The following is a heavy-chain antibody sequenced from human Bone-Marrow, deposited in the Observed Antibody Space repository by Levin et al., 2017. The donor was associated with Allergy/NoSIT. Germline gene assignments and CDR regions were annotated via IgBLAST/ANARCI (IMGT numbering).Heavy chain of an antibody. D-gene: IGHD3-3*01. CDR3: ARKGRGFWSGYLRGNWFDP. CDR1: GGSFSGYY. V-gene: IGHV4-34*01. J-gene: IGHJ5*02. CDR2: INHSGST. Sequence: SQTLSLTCAVYGGSFSGYYWSWIRQPPGKGLEWIGEINHSGSTNYNPSLKSRVTISVYTSKNQFSLKLSSVTAADTAVYYCARKGRGFWSGYLRGNWFDPWGQGTLVTVSS.